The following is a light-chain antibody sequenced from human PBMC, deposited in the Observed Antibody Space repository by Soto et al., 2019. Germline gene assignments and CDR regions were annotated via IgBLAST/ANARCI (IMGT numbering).Light chain of an antibody. CDR3: QQCSSYPWT. CDR1: QSVSSW. J-gene: IGKJ1*01. V-gene: IGKV1-5*01. CDR2: DAS. Sequence: DIQMTQSPSSLSASVGDTLTINCRANQSVSSWLAWYQQKPGQTPKLLIYDASTLETGVPSRFAGSEAETEFTLTISGLQPDDFATYCCQQCSSYPWTFGQGTRVEIK.